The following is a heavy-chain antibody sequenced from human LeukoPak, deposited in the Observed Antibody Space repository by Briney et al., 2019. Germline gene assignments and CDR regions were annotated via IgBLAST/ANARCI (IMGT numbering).Heavy chain of an antibody. D-gene: IGHD5-12*01. J-gene: IGHJ4*02. Sequence: GGSLRLSCAVSGFTFSSHSMNWVRQTPGKGLEWVSSISSSSSYIYYADSVKGRFTISRDNAKNSLYLQMNSLRAEDTAVYFCARASYSGYHADYWGQGTLVTVSS. V-gene: IGHV3-21*01. CDR2: ISSSSSYI. CDR3: ARASYSGYHADY. CDR1: GFTFSSHS.